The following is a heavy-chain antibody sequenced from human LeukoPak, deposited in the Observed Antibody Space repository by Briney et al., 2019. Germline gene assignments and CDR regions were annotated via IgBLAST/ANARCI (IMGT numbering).Heavy chain of an antibody. J-gene: IGHJ4*02. CDR3: ARGGYDSSGYYFEN. D-gene: IGHD3-22*01. Sequence: SVTLSLTCAVYGGSFSGYYWSWIRQPPGKGLEWIGEINHSGSTNYNPSLKSRVTISVDTSKNQFSLKLSSVTAADTAVYYCARGGYDSSGYYFENWGQGTLVTVSS. V-gene: IGHV4-34*01. CDR2: INHSGST. CDR1: GGSFSGYY.